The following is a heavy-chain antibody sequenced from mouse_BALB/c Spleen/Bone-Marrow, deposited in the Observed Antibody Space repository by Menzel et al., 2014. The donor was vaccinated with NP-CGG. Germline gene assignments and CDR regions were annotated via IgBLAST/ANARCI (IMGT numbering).Heavy chain of an antibody. V-gene: IGHV2-6-7*01. CDR1: GFSLTGYG. D-gene: IGHD2-10*02. CDR2: IWGDGST. J-gene: IGHJ3*01. Sequence: QVQLQQSGPGLVAPSQSLSITCTVSGFSLTGYGVNWVRQPPGKGLEWLGMIWGDGSTDYNSVLKSRLSISKDDSKSQVFFKMNSLQTDDTARYYCARREYGNYVAYWGQGTLVTVSA. CDR3: ARREYGNYVAY.